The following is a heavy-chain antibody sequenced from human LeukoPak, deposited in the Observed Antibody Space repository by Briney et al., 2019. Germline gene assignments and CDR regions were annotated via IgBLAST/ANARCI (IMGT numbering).Heavy chain of an antibody. D-gene: IGHD5-18*01. CDR2: MNPNSGNT. J-gene: IGHJ6*02. Sequence: GASVKVSCKASGYTFTSYDINWVRQATGQGLEWMGWMNPNSGNTGYAQKFQGRVTMTRNTSISTAYMELSSLRSEDTAVYYCARWGPWIQTSFYYGMDVWGQGTTVTVSS. V-gene: IGHV1-8*01. CDR1: GYTFTSYD. CDR3: ARWGPWIQTSFYYGMDV.